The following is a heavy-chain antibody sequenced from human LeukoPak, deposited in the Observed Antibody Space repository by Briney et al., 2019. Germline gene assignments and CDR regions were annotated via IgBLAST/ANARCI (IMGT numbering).Heavy chain of an antibody. Sequence: SETLSLTCTVSGGSISSSSYYWGWIRQPPGKGLEWIGSIYYSGSTYYNPSLKSRVTISVDTSKNQFSLKLSSVTAADTAVYYCARTSDYYGSGSYYIHFDYWGQGTLVTVSS. CDR2: IYYSGST. V-gene: IGHV4-39*01. J-gene: IGHJ4*02. CDR3: ARTSDYYGSGSYYIHFDY. D-gene: IGHD3-10*01. CDR1: GGSISSSSYY.